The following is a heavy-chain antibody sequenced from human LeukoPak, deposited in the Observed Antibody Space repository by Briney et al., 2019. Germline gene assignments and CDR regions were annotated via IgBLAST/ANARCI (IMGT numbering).Heavy chain of an antibody. V-gene: IGHV4-4*07. CDR1: GGSISSYY. D-gene: IGHD6-13*01. Sequence: PSETLSLTCTASGGSISSYYWSWIRQPAGKGLEWIGRIYTSGITNYNPSLKSRVTMSVDTSKKQFSLKLTSVTAADTAVYYCAKDGYSSSMDVWGKGTTVTVSS. CDR3: AKDGYSSSMDV. J-gene: IGHJ6*03. CDR2: IYTSGIT.